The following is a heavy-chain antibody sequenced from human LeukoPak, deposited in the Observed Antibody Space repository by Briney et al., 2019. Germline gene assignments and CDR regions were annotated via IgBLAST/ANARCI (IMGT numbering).Heavy chain of an antibody. D-gene: IGHD1-14*01. J-gene: IGHJ3*01. Sequence: GGSLRLSCAASGFTFSSYAMSWVRQAPGKGLEWVSAISGSGGSTYYADSVKGRFTNSRDNSKNTLYLQMNSLRAEDTAVYYCARESDHSVSQVDFDLWGQGTMVTVSS. CDR1: GFTFSSYA. CDR2: ISGSGGST. V-gene: IGHV3-23*01. CDR3: ARESDHSVSQVDFDL.